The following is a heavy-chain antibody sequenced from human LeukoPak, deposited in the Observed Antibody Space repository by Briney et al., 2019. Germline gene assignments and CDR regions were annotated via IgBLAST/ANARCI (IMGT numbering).Heavy chain of an antibody. V-gene: IGHV3-23*05. CDR1: GFTFSSYA. J-gene: IGHJ4*02. CDR2: IYSSDNS. Sequence: GGSLRLSCAASGFTFSSYAMSWVRQAPGKGLEWVSVIYSSDNSYYADSVKGRFTISRDKSKNTLYLQMNNLRAEDTAVYYCTSEEYDSPGGYWGQGTLVTVSS. CDR3: TSEEYDSPGGY. D-gene: IGHD3-22*01.